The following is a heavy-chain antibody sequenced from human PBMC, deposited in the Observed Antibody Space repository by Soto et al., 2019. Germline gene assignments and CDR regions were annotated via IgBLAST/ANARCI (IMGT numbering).Heavy chain of an antibody. J-gene: IGHJ4*02. V-gene: IGHV4-30-4*01. CDR1: GGSISSAYYY. D-gene: IGHD7-27*01. Sequence: QVQLQESGPGLVKPSQTLSLTCTVSGGSISSAYYYWSWIRQPPGKGLEWIGHIYDSGSTYSNPSLQRHVTISMDTSKNQFSLKLSSVTAADTAVYYCARGQSGDKVDYWGQGTLVTVSS. CDR2: IYDSGST. CDR3: ARGQSGDKVDY.